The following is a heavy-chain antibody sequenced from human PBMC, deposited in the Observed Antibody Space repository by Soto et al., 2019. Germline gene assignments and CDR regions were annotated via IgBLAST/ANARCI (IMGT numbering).Heavy chain of an antibody. CDR3: ARDHYCGGGSCYSKWFDP. D-gene: IGHD2-15*01. CDR2: IIPIFGTA. J-gene: IGHJ5*02. CDR1: GGTFSSYA. V-gene: IGHV1-69*01. Sequence: QVQLVQSGAEVKKPGSSVKVSCKASGGTFSSYAISWVRQAPGQGLEWMGGIIPIFGTANYAQKFQGRVTITADESTSTAYMELSSLRSEDTAVYYCARDHYCGGGSCYSKWFDPWGQGTLVTVSS.